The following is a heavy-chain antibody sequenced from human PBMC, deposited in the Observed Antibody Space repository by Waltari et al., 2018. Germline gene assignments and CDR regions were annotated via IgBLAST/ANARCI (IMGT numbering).Heavy chain of an antibody. CDR2: FDPEDGET. Sequence: QVQLVQSGAEVKKPGASVTVSCKVSGYTLTELSLHWVRPAPGQGLEWMGGFDPEDGETIYAQKFQGRVTMTEDTSTDTAYMELSSLRSEDTAVYYCAAPLVGATDYYYYGMDVWGQGTTVTVSS. V-gene: IGHV1-24*01. CDR3: AAPLVGATDYYYYGMDV. J-gene: IGHJ6*02. CDR1: GYTLTELS. D-gene: IGHD1-26*01.